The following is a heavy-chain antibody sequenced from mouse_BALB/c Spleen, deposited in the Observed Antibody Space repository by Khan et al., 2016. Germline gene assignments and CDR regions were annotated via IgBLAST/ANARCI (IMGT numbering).Heavy chain of an antibody. V-gene: IGHV9-3-1*01. CDR1: GYIFTNYG. Sequence: QSQLVQSGPELKKPGKTVKISCKASGYIFTNYGMNWVKQAPGKGLKWMGWINTYSGESTYADDFKGRFAFSLETSANTVYLQINNLKSEDTSTYFCATYRYYYSSSLYFDVWRAMTTLTVSS. J-gene: IGHJ1*01. D-gene: IGHD1-1*01. CDR2: INTYSGES. CDR3: ATYRYYYSSSLYFDV.